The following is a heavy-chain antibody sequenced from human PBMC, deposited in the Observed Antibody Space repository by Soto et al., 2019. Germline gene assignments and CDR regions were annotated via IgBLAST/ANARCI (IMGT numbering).Heavy chain of an antibody. CDR3: AKEEDSGGYKGFSFDF. CDR1: GFTFTFYS. J-gene: IGHJ4*02. Sequence: GGSLRLSGAASGFTFTFYSISWVRQAPGKGLQWVSGITGSGDITYYADSVKDRFTISRDNSKNTLYLQMNSLRAEDTAVYYCAKEEDSGGYKGFSFDFFGQGALLAFCS. V-gene: IGHV3-23*01. CDR2: ITGSGDIT. D-gene: IGHD3-22*01.